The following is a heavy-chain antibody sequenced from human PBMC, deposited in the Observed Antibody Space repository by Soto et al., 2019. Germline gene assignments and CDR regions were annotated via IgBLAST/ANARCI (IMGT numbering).Heavy chain of an antibody. J-gene: IGHJ3*02. CDR2: IYYSGST. D-gene: IGHD2-2*01. Sequence: PSETLSLTCTVSGGSISSYYWSWIRQPPGKGLEWIGYIYYSGSTNYNPSLKSRVTISVDTSKNQFSLKLSSVTAADTAVYYCARVGGVVTAADDAIDIWGQGTMVSVSS. V-gene: IGHV4-59*01. CDR1: GGSISSYY. CDR3: ARVGGVVTAADDAIDI.